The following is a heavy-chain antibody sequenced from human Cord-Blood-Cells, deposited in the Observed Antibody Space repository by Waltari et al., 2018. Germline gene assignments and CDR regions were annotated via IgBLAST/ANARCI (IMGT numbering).Heavy chain of an antibody. CDR1: GYTFTGSY. V-gene: IGHV1-2*02. CDR3: ARDGDRGSHWYFDL. CDR2: INPNSGGT. J-gene: IGHJ2*01. D-gene: IGHD7-27*01. Sequence: QVQLVQSGAEVKKPGASVKVSCKASGYTFTGSYMPRVRQSPGQGLEWMGWINPNSGGTNYAQKFQGRVTMTRDTSISTAYMELSRLRSDDTAVYYCARDGDRGSHWYFDLWGRGTLVTVSS.